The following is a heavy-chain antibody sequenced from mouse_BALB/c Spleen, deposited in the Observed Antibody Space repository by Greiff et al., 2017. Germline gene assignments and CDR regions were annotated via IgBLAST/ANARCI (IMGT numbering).Heavy chain of an antibody. J-gene: IGHJ2*01. Sequence: KQPGSELVRPGASVKLSCKASGYTFTSYWMHWVKQRHGQGLEWIGNIYPGSGSTNYDEKFKSKGTLTVDTSSSTAYMHLSSLTSEDSAVYYCTRGGEHWGQGTTLTVSS. CDR2: IYPGSGST. CDR3: TRGGEH. CDR1: GYTFTSYW. V-gene: IGHV1S22*01.